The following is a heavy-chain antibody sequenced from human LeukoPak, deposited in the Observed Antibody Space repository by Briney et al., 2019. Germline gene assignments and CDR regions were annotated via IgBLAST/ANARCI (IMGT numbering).Heavy chain of an antibody. V-gene: IGHV1-46*04. CDR3: ARGEIYYYDRGARGDAVDI. D-gene: IGHD3-22*01. Sequence: ASVKVSCKASGYTFTSYYMHWVRQAPGQGLEWMGIINPRSGSTTYAQKLQGRVTMTRDTSTSTVYMELSSLRSEDTAVYYCARGEIYYYDRGARGDAVDIWGQGIMVTVSS. J-gene: IGHJ3*02. CDR2: INPRSGST. CDR1: GYTFTSYY.